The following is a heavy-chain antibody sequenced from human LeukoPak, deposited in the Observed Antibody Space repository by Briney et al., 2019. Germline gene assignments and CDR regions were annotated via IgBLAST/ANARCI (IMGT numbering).Heavy chain of an antibody. Sequence: SETLSLTCTVSGGSISSSSYYWGWIRQPPGKGLEWIGSIYYSGSTYYNPSLKSRVTISVDTSKNQFSLKLSSVTAADTAVYYCARAMVRGVTFDYWGQGTLVTVSS. CDR3: ARAMVRGVTFDY. CDR1: GGSISSSSYY. J-gene: IGHJ4*02. D-gene: IGHD3-10*01. CDR2: IYYSGST. V-gene: IGHV4-39*07.